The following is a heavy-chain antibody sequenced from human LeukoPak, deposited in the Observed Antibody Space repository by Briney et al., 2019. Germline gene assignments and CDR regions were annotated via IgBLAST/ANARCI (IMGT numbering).Heavy chain of an antibody. D-gene: IGHD3-10*01. J-gene: IGHJ4*02. CDR2: ISWNSGSI. V-gene: IGHV3-9*01. CDR3: ARSYGSGSHDY. CDR1: GFTFDDYA. Sequence: GRSLRLSCAASGFTFDDYAMHWVRQAPGKGLEWVSGISWNSGSIGYADSVKGRFTISRDNAKNSLYLQMNSLRVEDTAVYSCARSYGSGSHDYWGQGTLVTVSS.